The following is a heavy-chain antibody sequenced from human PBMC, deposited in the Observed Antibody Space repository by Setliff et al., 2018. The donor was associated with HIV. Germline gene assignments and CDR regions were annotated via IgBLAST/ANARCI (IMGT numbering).Heavy chain of an antibody. J-gene: IGHJ4*02. V-gene: IGHV4-59*01. Sequence: PSETLSLTCTVSGGSISSYYWSWIRQPPGKGLEWIRYIYSSGSTNYNPSLKSRDTISVDTSKNQFSLNLSSVTAADTAVYYCARSLGTIWGYDYWGQGTLVTVSS. CDR2: IYSSGST. CDR3: ARSLGTIWGYDY. D-gene: IGHD3-9*01. CDR1: GGSISSYY.